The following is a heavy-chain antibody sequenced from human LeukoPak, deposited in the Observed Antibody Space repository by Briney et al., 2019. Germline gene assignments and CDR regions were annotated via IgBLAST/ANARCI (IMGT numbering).Heavy chain of an antibody. CDR1: GYTFVTSS. CDR2: ISPNNGNT. CDR3: ATAPLRRSSGYN. Sequence: ASVKVSCKASGYTFVTSSISWVRQAPGQRPEWMGWISPNNGNTYYAQNVQGRVTMTEDTSTDTAYMELSSLRSEDTAVYYCATAPLRRSSGYNWGQGTLVTVSS. J-gene: IGHJ4*02. D-gene: IGHD3-22*01. V-gene: IGHV1-18*04.